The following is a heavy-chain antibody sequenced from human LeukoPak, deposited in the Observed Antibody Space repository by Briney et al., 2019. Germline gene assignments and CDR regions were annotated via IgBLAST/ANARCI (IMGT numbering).Heavy chain of an antibody. Sequence: PGGSLRLSCAASGFTFDDYTMHWVRQAPGKGLEWVSLISWDGGSTYYADSVKGRFTISRDNSKNSLYLQMNSLRTEDTALHYCAKDASGYYYYYGMDVWGQGTTVTVSS. CDR2: ISWDGGST. CDR1: GFTFDDYT. J-gene: IGHJ6*02. CDR3: AKDASGYYYYYGMDV. V-gene: IGHV3-43*01. D-gene: IGHD1-26*01.